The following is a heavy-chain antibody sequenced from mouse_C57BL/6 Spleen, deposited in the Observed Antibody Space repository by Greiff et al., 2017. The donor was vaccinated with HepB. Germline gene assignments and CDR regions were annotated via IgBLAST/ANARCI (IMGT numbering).Heavy chain of an antibody. J-gene: IGHJ4*01. CDR2: ISNGGGST. CDR3: ARNGNQYYYAMDY. D-gene: IGHD2-1*01. Sequence: EVMLVESGGGLVQPGGSLKLSCAASGFTFSDYYMYWVRQTPEKRLEWVAYISNGGGSTYYPDTVKGRFTISRDNAKNTLYLQMSRLKSEDTAMYYCARNGNQYYYAMDYWGQGTSVTVSS. V-gene: IGHV5-12*01. CDR1: GFTFSDYY.